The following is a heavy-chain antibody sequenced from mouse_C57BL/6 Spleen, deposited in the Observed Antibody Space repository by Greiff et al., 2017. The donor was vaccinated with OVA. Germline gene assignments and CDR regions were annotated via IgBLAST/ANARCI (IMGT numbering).Heavy chain of an antibody. D-gene: IGHD1-1*01. CDR2: IDPSDSYT. CDR3: ARDTTVVARYFDV. V-gene: IGHV1-59*01. Sequence: QVQLKQPGAELVRPGTSVKLSCKASGYTFTSYWMHWVKQRPGQGLEWIGVIDPSDSYTNYNQKFKGKATLTVDTSSSTAYMQLSSLTSEDSAVYYCARDTTVVARYFDVWGTGTTVTVSS. CDR1: GYTFTSYW. J-gene: IGHJ1*03.